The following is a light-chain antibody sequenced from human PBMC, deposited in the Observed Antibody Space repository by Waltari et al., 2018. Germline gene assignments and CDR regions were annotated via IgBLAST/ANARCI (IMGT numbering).Light chain of an antibody. J-gene: IGKJ1*01. CDR3: QQYNRFSP. CDR2: DAS. Sequence: DTQLSQFPSTLAASVRDRVPITCRAREAINKWLAWYQQKPGKAPKVLIYDASTLQSGVPSRFSGSGSGTEFTLTIDSLQPDDFATYYCQQYNRFSPFGQGTNVEVK. CDR1: EAINKW. V-gene: IGKV1-5*01.